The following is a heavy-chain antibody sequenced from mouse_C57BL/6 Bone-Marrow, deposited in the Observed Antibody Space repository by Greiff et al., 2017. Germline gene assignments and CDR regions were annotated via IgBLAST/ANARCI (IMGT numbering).Heavy chain of an antibody. D-gene: IGHD1-1*01. CDR2: ISYDGSN. CDR1: GYSITSGYY. Sequence: EVQLQESGPGLVKPSQSLSLTCSVTGYSITSGYYWNWIRQFPGNKLEWMGYISYDGSNNYNPSLKNRISITRDTSKNQFFMKLNSVTTEDTATYYCARDLITTVSYFDYWGQGTTLTVSS. J-gene: IGHJ2*01. V-gene: IGHV3-6*01. CDR3: ARDLITTVSYFDY.